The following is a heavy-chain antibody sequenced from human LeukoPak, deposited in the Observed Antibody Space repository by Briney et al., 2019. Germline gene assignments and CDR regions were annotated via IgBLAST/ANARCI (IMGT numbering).Heavy chain of an antibody. J-gene: IGHJ4*02. Sequence: GGSLRLSCAASGFTFSTYSMSWVRQAPGKGLEWVSYISSSSSGIYYTDSVKGRFTISRDNAKNALYLQMNSLRAEDTAVYYCARGYFDSSSSPTGDYWGQGTLVTVSS. CDR3: ARGYFDSSSSPTGDY. CDR2: ISSSSSGI. CDR1: GFTFSTYS. D-gene: IGHD3-22*01. V-gene: IGHV3-48*01.